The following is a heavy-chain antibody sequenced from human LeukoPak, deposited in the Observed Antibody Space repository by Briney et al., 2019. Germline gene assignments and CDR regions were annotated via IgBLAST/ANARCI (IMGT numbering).Heavy chain of an antibody. Sequence: PGGSLRLSCVASGFTLGHYAMTWVRQAPGKGLQWVASTGGGGDDTYYADSVKGRFTISRDNSRNTLSLQMNSLRVEDTAVYYCVKGPGGIVASRYYYYYMDVWGKGTTVTVSS. D-gene: IGHD3-22*01. CDR1: GFTLGHYA. CDR2: TGGGGDDT. J-gene: IGHJ6*03. V-gene: IGHV3-23*01. CDR3: VKGPGGIVASRYYYYYMDV.